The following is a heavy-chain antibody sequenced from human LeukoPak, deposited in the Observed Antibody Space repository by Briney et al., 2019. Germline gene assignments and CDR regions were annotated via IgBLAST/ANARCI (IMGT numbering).Heavy chain of an antibody. D-gene: IGHD1-26*01. Sequence: SETLSLTCTVSGGSVSTLDYYWNWIRQPPGKGLEWIGYIYNTGRTNYNPSLKSRVTISVDTSKNQFSLKLSSVTAADTAVYYCARDIVGVTRAFGYWGQGTLATVSS. CDR1: GGSVSTLDYY. V-gene: IGHV4-61*08. CDR2: IYNTGRT. J-gene: IGHJ4*02. CDR3: ARDIVGVTRAFGY.